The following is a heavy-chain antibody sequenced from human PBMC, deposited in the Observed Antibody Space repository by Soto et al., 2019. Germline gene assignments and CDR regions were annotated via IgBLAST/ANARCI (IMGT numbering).Heavy chain of an antibody. J-gene: IGHJ6*02. CDR1: GFTFDDYT. D-gene: IGHD3-10*01. CDR2: ISWDGGST. CDR3: AKEGTVGFSADGMDV. Sequence: PGGSLRLSCAASGFTFDDYTMHWVRQAPGKGLEWVSLISWDGGSTYYADSVKGRFTISRDNSKNSLYLQMNSLRTEDTALYYCAKEGTVGFSADGMDVWGQGTTVTVSS. V-gene: IGHV3-43*01.